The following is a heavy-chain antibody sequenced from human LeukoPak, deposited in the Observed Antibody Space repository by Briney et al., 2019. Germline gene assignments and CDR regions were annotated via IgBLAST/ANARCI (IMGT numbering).Heavy chain of an antibody. D-gene: IGHD3-22*01. CDR2: IKQDESEK. J-gene: IGHJ3*02. Sequence: PGGSLRLSCASSGFNFGAYWMSWVRQAPGKGLEWVATIKQDESEKYYVDSVKGRFTISRDNAKNSLYLQMNSLRAEDTAVYYCARDFRLSFDIWGQGTMVTVSS. CDR3: ARDFRLSFDI. V-gene: IGHV3-7*01. CDR1: GFNFGAYW.